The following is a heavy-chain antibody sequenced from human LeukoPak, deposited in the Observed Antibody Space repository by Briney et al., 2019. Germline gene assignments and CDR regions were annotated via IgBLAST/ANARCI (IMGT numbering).Heavy chain of an antibody. CDR2: ISAYNGNT. CDR1: GYIFTSYG. Sequence: ASVKVSCKASGYIFTSYGISWVRQAPGQGLEWMGWISAYNGNTNYAQKLQGRVTMTTDTSTSTAHMELRSLRSDDTAVYYCARVPNAPGPQFDYWGQGTLVTVSS. J-gene: IGHJ4*02. CDR3: ARVPNAPGPQFDY. V-gene: IGHV1-18*01.